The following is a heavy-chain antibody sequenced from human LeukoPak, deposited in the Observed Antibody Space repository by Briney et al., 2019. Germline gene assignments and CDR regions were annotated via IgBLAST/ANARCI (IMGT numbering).Heavy chain of an antibody. J-gene: IGHJ5*02. CDR2: ISAYNGNT. D-gene: IGHD2-2*01. Sequence: ASVKVSCKASGYTFTSYGISWVRQAPGQGLEWMGWISAYNGNTNYAQKLQGRVTMTTDTSTSPAYMELRSLRSDDAAVYYCARVPRYCSSTSCPFDPWGQGTLGTVSS. CDR3: ARVPRYCSSTSCPFDP. CDR1: GYTFTSYG. V-gene: IGHV1-18*01.